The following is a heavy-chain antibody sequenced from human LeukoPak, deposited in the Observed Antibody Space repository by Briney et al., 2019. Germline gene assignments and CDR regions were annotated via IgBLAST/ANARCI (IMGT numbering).Heavy chain of an antibody. Sequence: GGSPRLSCAASGFTFSSYAMHWVRQAPGKGLEWVAVISYDGSNKYYADSVKGRFTISRDNSKNTLYLQMNSLRAEDTAVYYCARDPGYYGSGSYSHFDYWGQGTLVTVSS. CDR3: ARDPGYYGSGSYSHFDY. D-gene: IGHD3-10*01. J-gene: IGHJ4*02. V-gene: IGHV3-30-3*01. CDR2: ISYDGSNK. CDR1: GFTFSSYA.